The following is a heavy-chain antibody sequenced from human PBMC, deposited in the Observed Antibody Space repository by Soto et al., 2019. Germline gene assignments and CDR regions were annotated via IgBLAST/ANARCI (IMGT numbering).Heavy chain of an antibody. V-gene: IGHV4-31*03. J-gene: IGHJ4*02. CDR3: ARVGYSGYEPTLDY. Sequence: SETLSLTCPVSDGSISSGGYYLSFLLQHPGKGLEWIGYIYYSGSTYYNPSLKSRVTISVDTSKNQFSLKLSSVTAADTAVYYCARVGYSGYEPTLDYWGQGTLVTSPQ. CDR1: DGSISSGGYY. D-gene: IGHD5-12*01. CDR2: IYYSGST.